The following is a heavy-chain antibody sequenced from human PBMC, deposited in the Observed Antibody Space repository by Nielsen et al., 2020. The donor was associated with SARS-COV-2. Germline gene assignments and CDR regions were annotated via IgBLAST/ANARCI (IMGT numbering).Heavy chain of an antibody. Sequence: GGSLRLSCAASGFTFSSYGMHWVRQAPGKGLEWVAVIWYDGSNKYYADSVKGRFTISRDNSKNTLYLQMNSLRAEDTAVYYCARAGAAGTRVDYYGMDVWGQGTTVTVSS. CDR3: ARAGAAGTRVDYYGMDV. CDR2: IWYDGSNK. V-gene: IGHV3-33*01. D-gene: IGHD6-13*01. J-gene: IGHJ6*02. CDR1: GFTFSSYG.